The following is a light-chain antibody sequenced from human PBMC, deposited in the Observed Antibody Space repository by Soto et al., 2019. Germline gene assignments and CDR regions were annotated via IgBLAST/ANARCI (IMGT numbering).Light chain of an antibody. CDR1: QSVGSN. J-gene: IGKJ1*01. Sequence: IVLTQSPDTLSLSPGERATLSCRASQSVGSNLAWYQQKPGQAPRLLVSGASTRATGIAARFNGGGSGTEFTLTISSLQSEDFAVYYCQQYNDWPRTFGQGAKVDI. V-gene: IGKV3-15*01. CDR3: QQYNDWPRT. CDR2: GAS.